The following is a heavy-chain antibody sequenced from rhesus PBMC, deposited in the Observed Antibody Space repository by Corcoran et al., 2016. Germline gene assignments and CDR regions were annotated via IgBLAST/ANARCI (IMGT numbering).Heavy chain of an antibody. CDR1: GGSTSDTYP. CDR2: INGHTAHT. D-gene: IGHD5-42*01. CDR3: AREGATGNFDY. J-gene: IGHJ4*01. V-gene: IGHV4S9*01. Sequence: QVQLQESGPGLVKPSATLFLICAVSGGSTSDTYPWIWIRQSPGKGLEWIGYINGHTAHTFSRPSLKSRVTISRDASTNRFVLMLTSVTAADTALYYCAREGATGNFDYWGQGVLVTVSS.